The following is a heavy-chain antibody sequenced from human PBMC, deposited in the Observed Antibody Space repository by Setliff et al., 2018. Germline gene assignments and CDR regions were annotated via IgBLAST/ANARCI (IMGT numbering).Heavy chain of an antibody. V-gene: IGHV3-72*01. J-gene: IGHJ4*02. CDR1: GFIFSDHY. D-gene: IGHD3-22*01. CDR3: VKDALGPDHFDNSGYFDY. CDR2: SRDKASSYTT. Sequence: GGSLRLSCAASGFIFSDHYMDWVRQAPGRGLEWVARSRDKASSYTTEYAASVKGRFIIGRDNSKNSVYLQMNSLKTEDAAVYYCVKDALGPDHFDNSGYFDYWGQGTPVTVSS.